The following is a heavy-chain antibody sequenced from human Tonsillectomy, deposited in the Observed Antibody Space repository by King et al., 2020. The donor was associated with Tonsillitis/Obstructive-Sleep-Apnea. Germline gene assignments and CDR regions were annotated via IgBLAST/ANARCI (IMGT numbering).Heavy chain of an antibody. D-gene: IGHD5-18*01. Sequence: VQLQESGPGLVKPSETLSLTCTVSGGSISSYYWSWIRQPPGKGLEWIGYIYYSGSTNYNPSLKSRVTISVDTSKNQFSLKLSSVTAADTAFYCCARAGYNYRRDLDYWGQGTLVTVSS. CDR2: IYYSGST. CDR3: ARAGYNYRRDLDY. V-gene: IGHV4-59*01. CDR1: GGSISSYY. J-gene: IGHJ4*02.